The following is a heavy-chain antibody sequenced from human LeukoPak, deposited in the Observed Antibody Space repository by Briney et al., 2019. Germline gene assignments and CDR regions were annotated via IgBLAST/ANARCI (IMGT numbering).Heavy chain of an antibody. CDR1: EYTFTDYY. CDR3: ARVGYYESSGYYEY. D-gene: IGHD3-22*01. CDR2: INPNSGGT. Sequence: ASVKVSCKASEYTFTDYYIYWVRQAPGQGLELMGRINPNSGGTNYAQKFQGRVTMTRDTSISTVYMELSRLRSDDTAVYYCARVGYYESSGYYEYWGQGTLVTVSS. J-gene: IGHJ4*02. V-gene: IGHV1-2*06.